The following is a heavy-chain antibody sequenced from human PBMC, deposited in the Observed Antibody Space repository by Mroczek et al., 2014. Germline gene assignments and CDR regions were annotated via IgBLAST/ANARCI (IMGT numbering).Heavy chain of an antibody. CDR3: ARWPGAYCGGDCYQDL. CDR1: GGSISSGSYY. J-gene: IGHJ2*01. V-gene: IGHV4-61*02. CDR2: IYTSGST. Sequence: QVQLQESGPGLVKPSQTLSLTCTVSGGSISSGSYYWSWIRQPAGKGLEWIGRIYTSGSTNYNPSLKSRVTMSVDTSKNQFSLKLSSVTAADTAVYYCARWPGAYCGGDCYQDLWGRGTPGHCL. D-gene: IGHD2-21*01.